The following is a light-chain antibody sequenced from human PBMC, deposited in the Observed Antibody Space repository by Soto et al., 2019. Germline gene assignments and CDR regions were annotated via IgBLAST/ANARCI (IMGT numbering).Light chain of an antibody. CDR3: GSWDSSLSAYV. V-gene: IGLV1-51*01. J-gene: IGLJ1*01. CDR2: DDD. Sequence: QSVLTQPPSVSAATGQKVTISCSGSSSNIGGNSVSWYQQLPGTAPKLLIYDDDKRPSGIPDRFSGSKSGTSATLGITGFRTGDEADYYCGSWDSSLSAYVFGTGTKGTVL. CDR1: SSNIGGNS.